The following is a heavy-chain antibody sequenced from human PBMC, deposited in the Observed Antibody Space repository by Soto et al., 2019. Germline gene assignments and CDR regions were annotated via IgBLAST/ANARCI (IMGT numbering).Heavy chain of an antibody. Sequence: QVQLQESGPGLVKPSETLSLTCTVSGGSISSYYWSWIRQPPGKGLEWIGHIYYSGSTNYNPSLKSRVTISVDTSKTQLSLKLSSVTAADTAVYYCARRYGYYFDYWGQGTLVTVSS. J-gene: IGHJ4*02. CDR3: ARRYGYYFDY. CDR2: IYYSGST. CDR1: GGSISSYY. D-gene: IGHD4-17*01. V-gene: IGHV4-59*08.